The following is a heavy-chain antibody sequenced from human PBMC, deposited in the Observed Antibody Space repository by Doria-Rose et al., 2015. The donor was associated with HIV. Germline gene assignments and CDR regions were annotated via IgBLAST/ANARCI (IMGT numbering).Heavy chain of an antibody. CDR3: AKDSGSDQGRDGAFHI. CDR2: ISWNSGII. V-gene: IGHV3-9*01. Sequence: VQLQESGGGLVQPGRSLRLSCAASGFTFDDYAMHWVRQAPGKGLEWVSGISWNSGIIGYADSVKGRLTISRDNAKNSLYLHLNRLRADDTAVYYCAKDSGSDQGRDGAFHIWGQGTMGTGSA. D-gene: IGHD5-12*01. CDR1: GFTFDDYA. J-gene: IGHJ3*02.